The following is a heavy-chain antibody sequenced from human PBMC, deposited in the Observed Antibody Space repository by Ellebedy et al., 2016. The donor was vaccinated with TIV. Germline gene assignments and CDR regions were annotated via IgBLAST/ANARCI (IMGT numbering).Heavy chain of an antibody. J-gene: IGHJ4*02. CDR1: GFTFTSSA. Sequence: SVKVSCXASGFTFTSSAVQWVRQSRGQRLEWIGWIVVGSGNTNYAQKFQERVTITRDMSTSTAYMELSSLRSEDTAVYYCARTQPNYYDSSGYPDYWGQGTLVTVSS. CDR3: ARTQPNYYDSSGYPDY. CDR2: IVVGSGNT. V-gene: IGHV1-58*01. D-gene: IGHD3-22*01.